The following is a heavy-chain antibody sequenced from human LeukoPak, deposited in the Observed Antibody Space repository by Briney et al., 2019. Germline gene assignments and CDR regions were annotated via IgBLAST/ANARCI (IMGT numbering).Heavy chain of an antibody. J-gene: IGHJ4*02. V-gene: IGHV3-30*18. CDR2: ISYDGSNK. Sequence: PGGSLRLSCAASGFTFSSYGMHWVRQAPGKGLEWVAVISYDGSNKYYADSVKGRFTISRDNSKNTLYLLMNSLRAEDTAVYYCAKEIAVAGRYPDYWGQGTLVTVSS. CDR1: GFTFSSYG. CDR3: AKEIAVAGRYPDY. D-gene: IGHD6-19*01.